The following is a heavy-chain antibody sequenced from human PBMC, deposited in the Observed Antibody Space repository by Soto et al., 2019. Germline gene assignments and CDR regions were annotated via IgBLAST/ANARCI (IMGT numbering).Heavy chain of an antibody. Sequence: SETLSLTCAVYGGSFSGYYWSWIRQPPGKGLEWIGEINHSGSTNYNPSLKSRVTISVDTSKNQFSLKLSSVTAADTAVCYCARASREKKYYYGSGKLDYRGQGTLVTVSS. J-gene: IGHJ4*02. V-gene: IGHV4-34*01. CDR3: ARASREKKYYYGSGKLDY. D-gene: IGHD3-10*01. CDR1: GGSFSGYY. CDR2: INHSGST.